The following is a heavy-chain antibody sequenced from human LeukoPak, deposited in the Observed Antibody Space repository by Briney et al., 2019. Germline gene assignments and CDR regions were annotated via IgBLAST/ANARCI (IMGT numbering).Heavy chain of an antibody. CDR1: GYTFTGYY. J-gene: IGHJ4*02. V-gene: IGHV1-2*02. CDR2: INPNSGGT. Sequence: ASVKVSCKASGYTFTGYYMHWVRQAPEQGLEWMGWINPNSGGTNYAQKFQGRVTMTRDTSISTAYMELSRLRSDDTAVYYCARGLDTAMVLALDYWGQGTLVTVSS. CDR3: ARGLDTAMVLALDY. D-gene: IGHD5-18*01.